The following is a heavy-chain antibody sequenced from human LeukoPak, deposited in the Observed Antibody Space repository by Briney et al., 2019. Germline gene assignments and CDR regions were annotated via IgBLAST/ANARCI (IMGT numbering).Heavy chain of an antibody. CDR1: GYTFTGYY. CDR3: ARDGGLRRAFDI. CDR2: INPNSGGT. J-gene: IGHJ3*02. Sequence: ASVKVSCKASGYTFTGYYMHWVRQAPGQGLEWMGWINPNSGGTNYAQKFRGRVTMTRDTSISTAYMELSRLRSDDTAVYYCARDGGLRRAFDIWGQGTMVTVSS. D-gene: IGHD3-16*01. V-gene: IGHV1-2*02.